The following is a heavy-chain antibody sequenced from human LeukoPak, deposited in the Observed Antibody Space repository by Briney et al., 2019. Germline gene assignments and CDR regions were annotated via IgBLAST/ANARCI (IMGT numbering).Heavy chain of an antibody. D-gene: IGHD3-22*01. CDR3: AKDLNSSGFS. CDR1: GFTFNSHG. J-gene: IGHJ4*02. V-gene: IGHV3-30*18. CDR2: ISYDESNK. Sequence: PGGSLRLPCSASGFTFNSHGKLWVRPAPGKGVEGVAVISYDESNKYYADSVKGRFTISRDNSKNTLYLQMNSLRAEDTAVYYCAKDLNSSGFSWGQGTLVTVSS.